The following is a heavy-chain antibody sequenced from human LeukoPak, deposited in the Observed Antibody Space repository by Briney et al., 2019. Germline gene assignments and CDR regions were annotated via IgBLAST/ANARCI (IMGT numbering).Heavy chain of an antibody. CDR3: ARGGGLDV. CDR2: IKQDGSET. J-gene: IGHJ6*02. V-gene: IGHV3-7*03. Sequence: GGSLRLSCAASGFTFTTYWMTWVRQAPGKGLEWVANIKQDGSETYYVDSVKGRFTISRDNAKNSLYLQMSNLRAEDTAVYFCARGGGLDVWGQGATVTVSS. D-gene: IGHD3-16*01. CDR1: GFTFTTYW.